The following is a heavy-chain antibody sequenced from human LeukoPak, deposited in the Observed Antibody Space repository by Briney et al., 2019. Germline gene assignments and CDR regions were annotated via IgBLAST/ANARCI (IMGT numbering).Heavy chain of an antibody. CDR3: ARDLYGPPDY. CDR1: GFTFSSYN. V-gene: IGHV3-48*04. J-gene: IGHJ4*02. Sequence: GGSLRLSCAASGFTFSSYNMNWVRQAPGRGLEWVSYITYSSSTIYYADSVKGRFTISRDNAKSSLYLQMNSLRADDTAVYYCARDLYGPPDYWGQGTLVTVSS. CDR2: ITYSSSTI. D-gene: IGHD2-8*01.